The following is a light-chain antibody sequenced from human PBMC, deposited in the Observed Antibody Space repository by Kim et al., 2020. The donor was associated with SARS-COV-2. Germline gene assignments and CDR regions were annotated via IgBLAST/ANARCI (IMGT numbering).Light chain of an antibody. CDR3: QQSHTAPLLT. J-gene: IGKJ4*01. CDR2: AAS. V-gene: IGKV1-39*01. Sequence: DIQMTQSPSSLAASVGDRVTITCRASQNINSFLNWYQQRPGKAPKLLIYAASTLQIGVPSRFSGSGSGTDFTLTITSLQPEDFATYDCQQSHTAPLLTFGGGTKVDIK. CDR1: QNINSF.